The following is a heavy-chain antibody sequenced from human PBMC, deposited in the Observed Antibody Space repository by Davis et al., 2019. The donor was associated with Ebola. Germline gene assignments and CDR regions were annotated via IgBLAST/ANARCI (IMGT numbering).Heavy chain of an antibody. V-gene: IGHV4-34*01. J-gene: IGHJ6*02. CDR3: ARVPNYGPTPYYYYGMDV. Sequence: SETLSLTCAVYGGSFSGYYWSWIRQPPGKGLEWIVEINHSGSTNYNPSLKSRVTISVDTSKNQFSLKLSSVTAAATAVYYCARVPNYGPTPYYYYGMDVWGQGTTVTVSS. D-gene: IGHD4-17*01. CDR2: INHSGST. CDR1: GGSFSGYY.